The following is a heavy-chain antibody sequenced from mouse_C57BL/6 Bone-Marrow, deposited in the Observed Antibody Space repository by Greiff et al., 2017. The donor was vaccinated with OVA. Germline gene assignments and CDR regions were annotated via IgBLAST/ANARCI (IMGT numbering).Heavy chain of an antibody. D-gene: IGHD2-4*01. CDR1: GFTFSSYG. Sequence: EVHLVESGGDLVKPGGSLKLSCAASGFTFSSYGMSWVRQTPDKRLEWVATISSGGSYTYYPDSVKGRFTISRDNAKNTQYLQMSSLKSEDTAMYYCARGDYASYWYFDVWGTGTTVTVSS. V-gene: IGHV5-6*01. CDR3: ARGDYASYWYFDV. CDR2: ISSGGSYT. J-gene: IGHJ1*03.